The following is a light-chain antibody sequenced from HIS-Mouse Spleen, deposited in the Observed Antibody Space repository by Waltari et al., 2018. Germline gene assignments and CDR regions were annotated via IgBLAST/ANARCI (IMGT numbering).Light chain of an antibody. CDR3: CSYAGSSTWV. J-gene: IGLJ3*02. CDR1: SSDVGSYNL. Sequence: QSALTQPASVSGSPGQSTTISCTGPSSDVGSYNLVPWYQQHPGKPPKLMIYEGSKRPSGVSNRFSGSKSGNTASLTISGLQAEDEADYYCCSYAGSSTWVFGGGTKLTVL. CDR2: EGS. V-gene: IGLV2-23*01.